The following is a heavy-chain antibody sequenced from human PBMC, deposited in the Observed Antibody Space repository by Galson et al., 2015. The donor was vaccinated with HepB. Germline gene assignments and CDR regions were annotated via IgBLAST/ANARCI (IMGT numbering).Heavy chain of an antibody. J-gene: IGHJ6*02. D-gene: IGHD3-10*01. CDR1: GYSFTSYW. CDR2: IYPGDSDT. Sequence: QSGAEVKKPGESLKISCKGSGYSFTSYWIGWVRRMPGKGLEWMGIIYPGDSDTRYRPSFQGQVTISADKSISPAYLQWSSLKASDTAMYYCARNQYGSGSYWGMDVWGQGTTVTVSS. V-gene: IGHV5-51*01. CDR3: ARNQYGSGSYWGMDV.